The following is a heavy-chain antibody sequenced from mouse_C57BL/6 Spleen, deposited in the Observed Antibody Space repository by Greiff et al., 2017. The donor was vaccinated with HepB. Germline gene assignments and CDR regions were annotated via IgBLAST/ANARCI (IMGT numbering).Heavy chain of an antibody. CDR2: INPNNGVT. Sequence: VQLQQSGPELVKPGASVKISCKASGYTFTDYYMNWVKQSHGKSLEWIGDINPNNGVTSYNRKFKGMATLTVDKSSSTAYMVLRSLTSEDSAVYYCARENYSNYSYAMDYWGQGTSVTVSS. D-gene: IGHD2-5*01. CDR1: GYTFTDYY. CDR3: ARENYSNYSYAMDY. V-gene: IGHV1-26*01. J-gene: IGHJ4*01.